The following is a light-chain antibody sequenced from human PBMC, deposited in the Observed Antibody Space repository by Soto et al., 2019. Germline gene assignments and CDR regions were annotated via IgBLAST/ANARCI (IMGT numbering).Light chain of an antibody. CDR2: AAS. CDR1: LGISNS. Sequence: DIQMTQSPSSLSASVGDRVTITCRASLGISNSLAWYQQKPGKVPKLLIYAASTLQSGVPCRFSGSGSGTDFTLTISSLQPEDVATYYCQKYNRPPSITFGQGTRLEIK. V-gene: IGKV1-27*01. J-gene: IGKJ5*01. CDR3: QKYNRPPSIT.